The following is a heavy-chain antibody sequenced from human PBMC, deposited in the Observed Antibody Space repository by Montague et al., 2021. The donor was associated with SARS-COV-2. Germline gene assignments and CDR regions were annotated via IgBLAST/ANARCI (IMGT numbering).Heavy chain of an antibody. J-gene: IGHJ6*02. V-gene: IGHV4-39*07. CDR1: ISSSRYY. CDR3: ARGRWAPVLGVIDYYYGMDV. Sequence: SETLSLTCTVSISSSRYYWDWIRQPPGTPLEWIGSMYYRGNTYXXPSLXXXVTISVDTSKNQFSLKLSSVTAADTAVYYCARGRWAPVLGVIDYYYGMDVWGQGTTVTVSS. CDR2: MYYRGNT. D-gene: IGHD3-22*01.